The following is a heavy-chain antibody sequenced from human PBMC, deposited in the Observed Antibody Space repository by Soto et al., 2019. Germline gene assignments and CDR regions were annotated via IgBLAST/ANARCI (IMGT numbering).Heavy chain of an antibody. Sequence: ASVKVSCKASVYTFTSYGISWVRQAPGQGLEWMGWISAYNGNTNYAQKLQGRVTMTTDTSTSTAYMELRSLRSDDTAVYYCARVNSMSMKWSGSYYNRFGYYGMDVWGQGTTVTVPS. D-gene: IGHD3-10*01. J-gene: IGHJ6*02. CDR1: VYTFTSYG. CDR3: ARVNSMSMKWSGSYYNRFGYYGMDV. V-gene: IGHV1-18*01. CDR2: ISAYNGNT.